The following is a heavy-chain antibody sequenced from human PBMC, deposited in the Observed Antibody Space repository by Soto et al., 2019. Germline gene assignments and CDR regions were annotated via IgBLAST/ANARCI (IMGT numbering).Heavy chain of an antibody. CDR2: ISGSGGST. Sequence: GGSLRLSCAASGLTFRSYAMSWVRQAPGKGLEGVSAISGSGGSTYYADSVKGRFTISRDNSKNTLYLQMNSLRAEDTAVYYCAGSSYVWGSYRPGGWLDPWGQGTLVTVSS. V-gene: IGHV3-23*01. CDR3: AGSSYVWGSYRPGGWLDP. CDR1: GLTFRSYA. J-gene: IGHJ5*01. D-gene: IGHD3-16*02.